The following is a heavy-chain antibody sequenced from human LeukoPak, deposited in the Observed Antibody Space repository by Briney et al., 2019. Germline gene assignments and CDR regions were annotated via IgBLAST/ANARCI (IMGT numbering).Heavy chain of an antibody. CDR1: GGSISSSSYY. D-gene: IGHD3-10*01. J-gene: IGHJ4*02. CDR2: IYYSGST. CDR3: ARLFSGF. V-gene: IGHV4-39*01. Sequence: SETLSLTCTVSGGSISSSSYYWGWIRQPPGKGLEWIGSIYYSGSTYYNPSLKSRVTISVDTSKNQFSLKLSSVTAADTAVYYCARLFSGFWGQGTLVTVSS.